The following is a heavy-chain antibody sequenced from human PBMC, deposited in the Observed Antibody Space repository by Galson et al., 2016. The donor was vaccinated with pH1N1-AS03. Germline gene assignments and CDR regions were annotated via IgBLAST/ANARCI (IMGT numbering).Heavy chain of an antibody. V-gene: IGHV4-39*01. Sequence: ETLSLTCAVSGDSISNSNYYWGWIRQPPGKGLEWIGSIYYSGSAYYNPSLKSRVTISIDTSKNQFSLRLSSVTAADTAVYYCARHPYNSSPLYYYFYYMDVWGKGTTVTVSS. D-gene: IGHD6-13*01. CDR1: GDSISNSNYY. J-gene: IGHJ6*03. CDR2: IYYSGSA. CDR3: ARHPYNSSPLYYYFYYMDV.